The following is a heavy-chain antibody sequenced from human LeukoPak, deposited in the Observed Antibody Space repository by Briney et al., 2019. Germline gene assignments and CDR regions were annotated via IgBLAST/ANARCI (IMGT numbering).Heavy chain of an antibody. CDR3: ARDESGWELHAFDI. J-gene: IGHJ3*02. V-gene: IGHV4-30-2*01. CDR1: GGSISSGGYY. D-gene: IGHD1-26*01. CDR2: IYHSGST. Sequence: SQTLSLTCTVSGGSISSGGYYWSWIRQPPGKGLEWIGYIYHSGSTYYNPSLKSRVTISVDRSKNQFSLKLSSVTAADTAVYYCARDESGWELHAFDIWGQGTMVTVSS.